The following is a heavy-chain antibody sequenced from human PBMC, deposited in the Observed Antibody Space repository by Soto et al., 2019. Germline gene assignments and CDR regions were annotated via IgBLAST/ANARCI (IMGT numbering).Heavy chain of an antibody. D-gene: IGHD6-19*01. CDR3: AKVDDASGFLGHYAMDV. CDR2: ISGRDEST. V-gene: IGHV3-23*01. J-gene: IGHJ6*02. CDR1: GLIFDNYW. Sequence: GGSLRLSCAASGLIFDNYWMSWVRQAPGKGLEWVAGISGRDESTNYADSVKGRFTLSRDNSKNTLYLQMDTLRAEDTAVYYCAKVDDASGFLGHYAMDVWGQGTTVTVSS.